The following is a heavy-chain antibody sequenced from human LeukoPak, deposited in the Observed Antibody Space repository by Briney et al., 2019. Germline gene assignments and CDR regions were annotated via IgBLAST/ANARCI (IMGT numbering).Heavy chain of an antibody. V-gene: IGHV4-30-4*08. J-gene: IGHJ4*02. D-gene: IGHD3-3*01. CDR2: IYYSGST. Sequence: SETLSLTCTVSGGSISSGDYYWSWIRQPPGKGLEWIGYIYYSGSTYYNPSLKSRVTISVDTSKNQFSLKLSSVTAADTAVYYCARGHDFWSGYPLPWGQGTLVTVSS. CDR1: GGSISSGDYY. CDR3: ARGHDFWSGYPLP.